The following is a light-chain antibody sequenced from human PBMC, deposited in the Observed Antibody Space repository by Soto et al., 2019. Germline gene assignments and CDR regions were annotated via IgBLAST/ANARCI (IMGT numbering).Light chain of an antibody. J-gene: IGLJ1*01. CDR2: DVN. V-gene: IGLV2-14*01. CDR3: TPYTRSGLIV. Sequence: QSALTQPASVSGSPGQSITVSCTGTSSDFGDSTYVSWYQQHPGKAPRLIIYDVNNRPSGVAARFSASRSGNTASLTISGLQAEDEADYYCTPYTRSGLIVFGTGTKLTVL. CDR1: SSDFGDSTY.